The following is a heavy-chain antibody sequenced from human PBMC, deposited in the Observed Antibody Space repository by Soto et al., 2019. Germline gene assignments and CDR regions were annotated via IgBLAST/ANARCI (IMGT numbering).Heavy chain of an antibody. V-gene: IGHV3-53*01. CDR3: ARPQGGGDNLYFHH. J-gene: IGHJ1*01. CDR2: IYSGGGT. Sequence: EVQLVESGGGLIQPGGSLRLSCAASGFTVSSSYMTWVRQAPGKGLEWVSVIYSGGGTYYADSVKGRFTISRDNSKNTLYLQMNSLGAEDTAVYYCARPQGGGDNLYFHHWGQGTLVTVSS. CDR1: GFTVSSSY. D-gene: IGHD4-17*01.